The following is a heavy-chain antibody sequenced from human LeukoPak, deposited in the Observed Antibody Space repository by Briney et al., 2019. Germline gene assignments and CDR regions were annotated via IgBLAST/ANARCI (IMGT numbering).Heavy chain of an antibody. J-gene: IGHJ4*02. CDR2: INHSGST. V-gene: IGHV4-34*01. CDR3: ARVASQSY. Sequence: SETLSLTCAVYGGSFSGYYRSWIRQPPGKGLEWIGEINHSGSTNYNPSLKSRVTISVDTSKNQFSLKLSSVTAADTAVYYCARVASQSYWGQGTLVTVSS. CDR1: GGSFSGYY.